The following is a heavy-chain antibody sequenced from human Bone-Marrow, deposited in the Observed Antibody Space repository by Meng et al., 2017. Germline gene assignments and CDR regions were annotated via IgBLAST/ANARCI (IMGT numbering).Heavy chain of an antibody. CDR2: IYHDGST. Sequence: QGQLQEAGPGLGKPSGTLSLPCAVSGASISSSHWWGWVRQPPGKGLEWIGEIYHDGSTNYTPSLKSRVTISVDKSKNQFSLKLSSVTAADTAVYYCARAAYDIWSGYAPWGQGSLVTVSS. J-gene: IGHJ5*02. CDR3: ARAAYDIWSGYAP. CDR1: GASISSSHW. D-gene: IGHD3-3*01. V-gene: IGHV4-4*02.